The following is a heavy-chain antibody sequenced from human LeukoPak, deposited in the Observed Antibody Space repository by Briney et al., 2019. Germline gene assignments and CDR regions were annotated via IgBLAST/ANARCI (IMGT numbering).Heavy chain of an antibody. Sequence: PGGSLRLSCAASGFTFSDYYMSWIRQAPGKGLEWVSYISSSGNTIYYADSVRGRFTISRDNAKNSLFLQMNSLRAEDTAVYYCARDISGGIPNFDCWGQGTLVTVSS. J-gene: IGHJ4*02. CDR2: ISSSGNTI. CDR3: ARDISGGIPNFDC. D-gene: IGHD2-15*01. V-gene: IGHV3-11*01. CDR1: GFTFSDYY.